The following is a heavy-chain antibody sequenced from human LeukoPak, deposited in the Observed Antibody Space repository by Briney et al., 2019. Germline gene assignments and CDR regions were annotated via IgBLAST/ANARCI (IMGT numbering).Heavy chain of an antibody. V-gene: IGHV5-51*01. CDR3: ARVVPAAQNDY. J-gene: IGHJ4*02. CDR1: GYGFTSYW. CDR2: IYPDDSDT. D-gene: IGHD2-2*01. Sequence: GASLKISCKGSGYGFTSYWIGWVRRLPGKGLVWMGIIYPDDSDTSYSPSIQGQVTISADKSISTAYLQWSSLKASDTAMYYCARVVPAAQNDYWGQGTLVTVSS.